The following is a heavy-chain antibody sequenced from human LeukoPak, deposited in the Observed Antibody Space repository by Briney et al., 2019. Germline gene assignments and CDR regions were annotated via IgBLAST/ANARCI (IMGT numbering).Heavy chain of an antibody. CDR3: ARDRDYGDYNTQDLFVY. V-gene: IGHV1-18*01. Sequence: ASVKVSCKASGYTFTNYAMNWVRQAPGQGLEWMGWISAYNGNTNYAQRLQSRVTMTTDTSTSTAYMELRSLRSDDTAVYYCARDRDYGDYNTQDLFVYWGQGTLVTVSS. CDR1: GYTFTNYA. D-gene: IGHD4-17*01. CDR2: ISAYNGNT. J-gene: IGHJ4*02.